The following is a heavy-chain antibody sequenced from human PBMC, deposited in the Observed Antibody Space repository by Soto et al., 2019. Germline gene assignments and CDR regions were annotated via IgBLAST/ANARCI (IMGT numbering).Heavy chain of an antibody. D-gene: IGHD6-13*01. CDR2: ISSSSSYI. Sequence: SMNWVRQAPGKGLEWVSSISSSSSYIYYADSVKRRYTIYRDKTKNSLYLQMNSKRAEDTAVYYCASARRIAAAGNWFDPWGQGTLV. J-gene: IGHJ5*02. CDR3: ASARRIAAAGNWFDP. CDR1: S. V-gene: IGHV3-21*01.